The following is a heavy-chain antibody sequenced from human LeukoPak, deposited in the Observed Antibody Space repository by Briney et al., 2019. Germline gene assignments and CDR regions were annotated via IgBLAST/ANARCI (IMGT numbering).Heavy chain of an antibody. CDR3: ARPSRWLQYLYFDY. CDR2: INAGNGNT. V-gene: IGHV1-3*01. J-gene: IGHJ4*02. D-gene: IGHD5-24*01. Sequence: ASVKVSCKASGYTFTSYAMHWVRQAPGQRLEWMGWINAGNGNTKYSQKFQGRVTITRDTSASTAYMELSSLRSEDTAVYYCARPSRWLQYLYFDYWGQGTLVTVSS. CDR1: GYTFTSYA.